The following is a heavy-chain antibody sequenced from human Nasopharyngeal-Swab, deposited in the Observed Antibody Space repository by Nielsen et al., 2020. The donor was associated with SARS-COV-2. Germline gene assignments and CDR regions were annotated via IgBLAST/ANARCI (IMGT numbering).Heavy chain of an antibody. D-gene: IGHD6-6*01. V-gene: IGHV4-59*12. CDR3: AGRPYSSSYWFDP. J-gene: IGHJ5*02. CDR2: IYYSGST. CDR1: GGSISSYY. Sequence: SETLSLTCTVSGGSISSYYWSWIRQPPGKGLEWIGYIYYSGSTNYNPSLKSRVTISVDTSKNQFSLKLSSVTAADTAVYYCAGRPYSSSYWFDPWGQGTLVTVSS.